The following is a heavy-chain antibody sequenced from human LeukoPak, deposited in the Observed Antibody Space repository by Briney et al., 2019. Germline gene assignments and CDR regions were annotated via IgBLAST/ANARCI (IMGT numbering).Heavy chain of an antibody. D-gene: IGHD1-26*01. V-gene: IGHV3-13*01. CDR1: GFTFSSYD. CDR3: ARVSWTSGSLTFDY. J-gene: IGHJ4*02. Sequence: GGSLRLSCAASGFTFSSYDMHWVRQATGKGLEWVSAIGTAGDTYYPGSVKGRFTISRENAKNSLYLQMNSLRAGDTAVYYCARVSWTSGSLTFDYWGRGTLVTVSS. CDR2: IGTAGDT.